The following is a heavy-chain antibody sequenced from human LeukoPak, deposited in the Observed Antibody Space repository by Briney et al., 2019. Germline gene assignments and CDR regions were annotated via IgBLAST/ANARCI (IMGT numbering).Heavy chain of an antibody. D-gene: IGHD1-26*01. V-gene: IGHV3-48*03. Sequence: QPGGSLRLSCAASGFSFSNYEMNWVRQAPGRGLEWLSYISGSGRTKYYADSVKGRFTISRDNAKRSLYLQMNSLRAGDTAVYFCASYIVGPTLDYWGQGTLVTVSS. CDR3: ASYIVGPTLDY. J-gene: IGHJ4*02. CDR1: GFSFSNYE. CDR2: ISGSGRTK.